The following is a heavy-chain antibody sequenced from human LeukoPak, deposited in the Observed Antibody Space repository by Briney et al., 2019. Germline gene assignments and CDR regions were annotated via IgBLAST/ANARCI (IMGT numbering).Heavy chain of an antibody. Sequence: GGSPRLSCAASGFTFSSYAMSWVRQAPGKGLEWVSAISGSGGSTYYADSVTGRFTISRDNSKNTLYLQMNSLRAEDTAVYYCARGEVTTVRYFDLWGRGTLVTVSS. CDR3: ARGEVTTVRYFDL. CDR2: ISGSGGST. J-gene: IGHJ2*01. CDR1: GFTFSSYA. D-gene: IGHD4-11*01. V-gene: IGHV3-23*01.